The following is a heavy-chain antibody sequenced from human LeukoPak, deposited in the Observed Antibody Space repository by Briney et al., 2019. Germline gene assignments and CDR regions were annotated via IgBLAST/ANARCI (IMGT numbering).Heavy chain of an antibody. CDR3: ARGLFGSSWYRYFDY. CDR1: GFTFSSYS. CDR2: ISSSGGTI. D-gene: IGHD6-13*01. Sequence: PRGSLRLSCAASGFTFSSYSMNWVRQAPGKGLEWVSYISSSGGTIYYADSVKGRFTISRDNAKNSLYLQMNTLRAEDTAVYYCARGLFGSSWYRYFDYWGQGTLVTVSS. V-gene: IGHV3-48*04. J-gene: IGHJ4*02.